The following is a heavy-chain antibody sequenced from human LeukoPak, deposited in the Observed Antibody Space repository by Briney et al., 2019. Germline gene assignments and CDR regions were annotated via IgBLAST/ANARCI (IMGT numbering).Heavy chain of an antibody. D-gene: IGHD6-6*01. CDR1: GFTFDDYA. V-gene: IGHV3-9*01. Sequence: PGRSLRLSCAASGFTFDDYAMHWVRQAPGKGLEWVSGISWNSGSIGYADSVKGRFTISRDNAKNSLYLQMNSLRAEDTALYYCAKVGSLSSFYYWGQGTLVTVSS. CDR3: AKVGSLSSFYY. J-gene: IGHJ4*02. CDR2: ISWNSGSI.